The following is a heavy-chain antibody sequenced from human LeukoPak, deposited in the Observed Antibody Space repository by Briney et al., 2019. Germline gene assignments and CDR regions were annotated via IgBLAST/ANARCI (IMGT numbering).Heavy chain of an antibody. CDR3: AKGGGNYYDSSGYYLNY. D-gene: IGHD3-22*01. V-gene: IGHV3-7*01. CDR1: GFTFSSYW. CDR2: IKQDGSEK. Sequence: GGSLRLSCAASGFTFSSYWMSWVRQAPGKGLEWVANIKQDGSEKYYVDSVKGRFTISRDNSKNTLYLQMNSLRAEDTAVYYCAKGGGNYYDSSGYYLNYWGQGTLVTVFS. J-gene: IGHJ4*02.